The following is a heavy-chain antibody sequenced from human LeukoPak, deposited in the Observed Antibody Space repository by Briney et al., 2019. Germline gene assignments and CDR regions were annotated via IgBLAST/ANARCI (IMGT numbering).Heavy chain of an antibody. J-gene: IGHJ6*02. V-gene: IGHV3-21*01. CDR1: GFTFDSYG. CDR3: AGLPGRDPYYYYYGMDV. CDR2: IGSSSSYI. Sequence: GGSLRLSCAASGFTFDSYGMHWVRQAPGKGLEWVSSIGSSSSYIYYADSVKGRFTISRDNAKNSLYLQMNSLRAEDTAVYYCAGLPGRDPYYYYYGMDVWGQGTTVTVSS.